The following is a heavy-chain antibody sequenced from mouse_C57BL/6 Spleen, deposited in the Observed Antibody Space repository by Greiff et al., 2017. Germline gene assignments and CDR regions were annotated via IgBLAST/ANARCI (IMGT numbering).Heavy chain of an antibody. V-gene: IGHV1-63*01. CDR3: ARIGYYGSSHYFDY. D-gene: IGHD1-1*01. CDR1: GYTFTNYW. J-gene: IGHJ2*01. Sequence: VQLQQSGAELVRPGTSVKMSCKASGYTFTNYWIGWAKQRPGHGLEWIGDIYPGGGYTNYNEKFKGKATLTADKSSSTAYMQFSSLTSEDSAIYYCARIGYYGSSHYFDYWGQGTTLTVSS. CDR2: IYPGGGYT.